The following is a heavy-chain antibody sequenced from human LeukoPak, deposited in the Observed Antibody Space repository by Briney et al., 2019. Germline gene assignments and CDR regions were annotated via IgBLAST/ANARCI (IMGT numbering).Heavy chain of an antibody. V-gene: IGHV1-69*04. CDR1: GGTSSSYA. D-gene: IGHD2-2*01. CDR2: IIPILGIA. CDR3: ARVREGCSSTSCYYYFDY. Sequence: SMKVSCKASGGTSSSYAISWVRQAPGQGLEWMGRIIPILGIANYAQKFQGRVTITADKSTSTAYMELSSLRSEDTAVYYCARVREGCSSTSCYYYFDYWGQGTLVTVSS. J-gene: IGHJ4*02.